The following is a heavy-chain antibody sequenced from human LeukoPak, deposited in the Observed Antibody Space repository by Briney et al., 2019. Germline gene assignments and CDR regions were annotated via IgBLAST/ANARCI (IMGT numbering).Heavy chain of an antibody. CDR3: AREFSSGYYVLWFDP. CDR1: GYTFTSYG. Sequence: ASVKVSCKASGYTFTSYGISWVRQAPGQGLEWMGWISAYNGNTNYAQKLQGRVTMTTDTSTSTAYMELRSLRSDDTAVYYCAREFSSGYYVLWFDPWGQGTLVTVSS. D-gene: IGHD3-10*01. J-gene: IGHJ5*02. CDR2: ISAYNGNT. V-gene: IGHV1-18*01.